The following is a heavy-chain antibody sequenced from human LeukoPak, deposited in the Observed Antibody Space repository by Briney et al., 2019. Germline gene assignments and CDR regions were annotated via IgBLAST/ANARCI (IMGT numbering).Heavy chain of an antibody. CDR1: GFTVSSNS. Sequence: GGSLRLSCTVSGFTVSSNSWSWVRQAPGKGLEWVSFIYSGGNTHYSDSVKGRFTISRDNSKNTLYLQMNSPRAEDTAIYYCARRAGEYSHPYDYWGQGTLVTVSS. D-gene: IGHD2-15*01. CDR3: ARRAGEYSHPYDY. J-gene: IGHJ4*02. V-gene: IGHV3-53*01. CDR2: IYSGGNT.